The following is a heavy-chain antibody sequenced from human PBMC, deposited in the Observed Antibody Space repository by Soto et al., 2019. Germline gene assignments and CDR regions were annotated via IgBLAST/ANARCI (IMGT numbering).Heavy chain of an antibody. J-gene: IGHJ5*02. CDR1: GGSINSADYY. CDR3: ARRPTDTPEYKNWFGP. V-gene: IGHV4-30-4*01. CDR2: IYYSGTA. Sequence: SETLSLTCTVSGGSINSADYYWSWIRQSPGKGLEWIGNIYYSGTAYYTPSLSSRVTMSIDTSRNQFSLSLSSVTAADTAVYYCARRPTDTPEYKNWFGPWGQGTLVTVS. D-gene: IGHD2-15*01.